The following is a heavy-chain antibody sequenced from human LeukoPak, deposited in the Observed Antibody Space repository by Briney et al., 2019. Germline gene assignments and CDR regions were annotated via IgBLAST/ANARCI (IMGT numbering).Heavy chain of an antibody. J-gene: IGHJ4*02. V-gene: IGHV4-4*02. CDR2: IYHSGST. Sequence: GSLRLSCAASGFTFSSYEMNWVRQAPGKGLEWIGEIYHSGSTNYNPSLKSRVTISVDKSKNQFSLKLSSVTAADTAVYYCVKSGGYGLIDYWGQGTLVTVSS. CDR3: VKSGGYGLIDY. D-gene: IGHD1-26*01. CDR1: GFTFSSYEM.